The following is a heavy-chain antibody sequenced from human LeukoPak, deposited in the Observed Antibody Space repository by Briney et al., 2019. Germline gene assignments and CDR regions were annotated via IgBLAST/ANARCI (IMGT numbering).Heavy chain of an antibody. CDR3: AITYYDILTGYYYPYY. D-gene: IGHD3-9*01. J-gene: IGHJ4*02. V-gene: IGHV4-4*07. Sequence: SETLSLTCTVSGGSISNYYWSWIRQPAGKGLEWIGRIYTSGSTNYNPSLKSRVTMSVDTSKNQFSLKLSSVTTADTAVYYCAITYYDILTGYYYPYYWGQGTLVTVSS. CDR1: GGSISNYY. CDR2: IYTSGST.